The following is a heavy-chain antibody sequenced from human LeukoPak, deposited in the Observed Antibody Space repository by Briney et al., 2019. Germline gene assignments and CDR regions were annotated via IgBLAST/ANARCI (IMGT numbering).Heavy chain of an antibody. Sequence: GGSLRLSCAASGFTFNCYSMNWVRQAPGKGLEWVSSISSSSSYIYYADSMKGRFTISRDNAKNSLYLQMNSLRAEDTAVYYCARDADSSSWSMYYYYGMDVWGQGTTVTVSS. J-gene: IGHJ6*02. CDR1: GFTFNCYS. CDR3: ARDADSSSWSMYYYYGMDV. D-gene: IGHD6-13*01. CDR2: ISSSSSYI. V-gene: IGHV3-21*01.